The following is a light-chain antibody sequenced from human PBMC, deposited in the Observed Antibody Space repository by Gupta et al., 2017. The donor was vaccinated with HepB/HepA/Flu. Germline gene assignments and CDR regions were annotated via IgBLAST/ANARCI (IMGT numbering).Light chain of an antibody. CDR1: QSISDW. V-gene: IGKV1-5*03. Sequence: IQMTQSPSTLSASVGDRVTITCRASQSISDWLAWYQQKPGKAPNLLIYRASTLESGVPSRFSGSGSGTXFTLTIXSLQPDDFATYYYQEVSGSSWTFGXGTKVEIK. CDR3: QEVSGSSWT. J-gene: IGKJ1*01. CDR2: RAS.